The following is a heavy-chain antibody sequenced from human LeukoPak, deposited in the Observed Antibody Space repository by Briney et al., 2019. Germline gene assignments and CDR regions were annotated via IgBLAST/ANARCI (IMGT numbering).Heavy chain of an antibody. V-gene: IGHV1-69*13. Sequence: ASVKVSCKASGYTFTSYGISWVRQAPGQGLEWMGGIIPIFVTANYAQKFQGRVTITADESTSTAYMELSSLRSEDTAVYYCARDRGGDLVDNPYYYYMDVWGKGTTVTISS. D-gene: IGHD2-21*01. CDR1: GYTFTSYG. J-gene: IGHJ6*03. CDR3: ARDRGGDLVDNPYYYYMDV. CDR2: IIPIFVTA.